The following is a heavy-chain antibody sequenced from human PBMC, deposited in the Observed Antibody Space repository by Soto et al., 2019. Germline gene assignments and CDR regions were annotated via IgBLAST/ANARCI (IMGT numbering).Heavy chain of an antibody. D-gene: IGHD1-26*01. Sequence: SETLSLTCTVSGGPISSGDYYWSWIRQPPGKGLEWIGYIFYSGSTYYNPSLKSRLSISVDTSKNQFSLKLSSVTAADTAVYYCARAVRGSYYDSWGQGTLVTVSS. J-gene: IGHJ4*02. V-gene: IGHV4-30-4*01. CDR2: IFYSGST. CDR3: ARAVRGSYYDS. CDR1: GGPISSGDYY.